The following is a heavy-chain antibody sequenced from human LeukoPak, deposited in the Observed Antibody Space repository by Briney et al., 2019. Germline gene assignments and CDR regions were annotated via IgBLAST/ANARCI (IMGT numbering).Heavy chain of an antibody. CDR3: AKVTDRSGWYWFDP. D-gene: IGHD6-19*01. V-gene: IGHV3-23*01. J-gene: IGHJ5*02. Sequence: GGSLRLSCAASGFTFSSYAMSWVRQAPGKGLEWVSAISGSGGSTYHADSVKGLFTISRDNSKNTLYLQMNSLRAEDTAVYYCAKVTDRSGWYWFDPWGQGTLVTVSS. CDR2: ISGSGGST. CDR1: GFTFSSYA.